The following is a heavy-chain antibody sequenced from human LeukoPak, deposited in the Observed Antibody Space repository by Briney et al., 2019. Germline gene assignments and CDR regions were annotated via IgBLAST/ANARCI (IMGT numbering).Heavy chain of an antibody. CDR1: GGSISTYY. Sequence: SETLSLTCTVSGGSISTYYWTWIRQPPGKGPEWIGYIYYSGSTNYNPSLKSRVTMSVDTSKNQFSLKLNSVTAADTAVYYCARDYPVSVTGYGMDVWGQGTTVTVSS. CDR3: ARDYPVSVTGYGMDV. CDR2: IYYSGST. V-gene: IGHV4-59*01. D-gene: IGHD4-17*01. J-gene: IGHJ6*02.